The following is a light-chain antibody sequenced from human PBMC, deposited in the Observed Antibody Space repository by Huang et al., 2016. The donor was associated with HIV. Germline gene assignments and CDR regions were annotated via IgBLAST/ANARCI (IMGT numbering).Light chain of an antibody. CDR2: GAS. CDR1: QSGRRLMRTY. Sequence: ELVLTQSPGTLSLSPGERATLSCRASQSGRRLMRTYLAWFQLKPGHAPMLLIYGASNRATGNPDRFSGGGSGTDFTLTISRLEPEDFAVYYCQQYGSSPYTFGQGTKLEIK. CDR3: QQYGSSPYT. V-gene: IGKV3-20*01. J-gene: IGKJ2*01.